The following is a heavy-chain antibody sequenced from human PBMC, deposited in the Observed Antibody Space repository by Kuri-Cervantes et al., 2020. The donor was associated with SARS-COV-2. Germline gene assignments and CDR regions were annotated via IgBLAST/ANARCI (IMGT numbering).Heavy chain of an antibody. CDR1: GFTVNNNY. CDR2: IYGDGST. J-gene: IGHJ6*02. Sequence: GGSLRLSCAASGFTVNNNYMAWVRQAPGKGLQWVSIIYGDGSTFYADSVKGRFTISRDNAKNSLYLQMNSLRAEDTAVYYCARAGFLDHPDHYYGTDVWGQGTTVTDSS. V-gene: IGHV3-53*01. D-gene: IGHD3-3*01. CDR3: ARAGFLDHPDHYYGTDV.